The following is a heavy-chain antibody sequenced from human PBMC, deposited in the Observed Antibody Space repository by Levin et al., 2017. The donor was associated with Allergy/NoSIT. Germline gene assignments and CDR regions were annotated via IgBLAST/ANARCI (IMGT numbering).Heavy chain of an antibody. Sequence: PPGGSLRLSCAASGFTFSTYWMHWVQAPGRGLVWLSRIKNDGSFTNYADSVKGRFTISRDNAKNTLYLQMNSLRAEDTAVYYCARDLCSGDCYSGGNGLDVWGQGTTVTVSS. V-gene: IGHV3-74*01. D-gene: IGHD2-21*02. CDR3: ARDLCSGDCYSGGNGLDV. CDR2: IKNDGSFT. CDR1: GFTFSTYW. J-gene: IGHJ6*02.